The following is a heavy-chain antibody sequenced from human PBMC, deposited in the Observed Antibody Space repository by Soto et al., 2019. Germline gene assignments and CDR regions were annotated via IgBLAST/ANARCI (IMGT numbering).Heavy chain of an antibody. V-gene: IGHV4-59*08. Sequence: QVQLQESGPGLVKPSETLSLTCTVSGGSISSYYWSWIRQPPGKGLELIGHIHYSGSTNYNPSLRSRVPMSVVTSQNQFSLKLSSVTGADTAVYYCARHVNVAVAGTGFDYWGQGTLVTVSS. CDR1: GGSISSYY. CDR2: IHYSGST. J-gene: IGHJ4*02. CDR3: ARHVNVAVAGTGFDY. D-gene: IGHD6-19*01.